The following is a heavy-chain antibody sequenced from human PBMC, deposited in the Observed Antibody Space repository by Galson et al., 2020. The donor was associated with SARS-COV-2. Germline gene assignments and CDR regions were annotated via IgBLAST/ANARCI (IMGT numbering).Heavy chain of an antibody. CDR1: GYTLTELS. Sequence: GESLKISGEVSGYTLTELSMHWVRQAPGKGLEWMGGFDPEDGETIYAQKFQGRVTMTEDTSTDTAYMELSSLRSEDTAVYYCATTHPYQLLFGGWFDPWGQGTLVTVSS. CDR2: FDPEDGET. CDR3: ATTHPYQLLFGGWFDP. D-gene: IGHD2-2*01. J-gene: IGHJ5*02. V-gene: IGHV1-24*01.